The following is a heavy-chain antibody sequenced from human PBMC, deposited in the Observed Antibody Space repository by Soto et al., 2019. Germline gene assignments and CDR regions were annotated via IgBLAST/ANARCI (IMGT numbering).Heavy chain of an antibody. CDR2: MNPNSGNT. CDR3: ARVGNKLYYYYGMDV. V-gene: IGHV1-8*01. J-gene: IGHJ6*02. Sequence: GASVKFSCKASGYTFTSDDINWVRQATGQGLEWMGWMNPNSGNTGYAQKFQGRVTMTRNTSISTAYMELSSLRSEDTAVYYCARVGNKLYYYYGMDVWGQGTTVTVSS. D-gene: IGHD7-27*01. CDR1: GYTFTSDD.